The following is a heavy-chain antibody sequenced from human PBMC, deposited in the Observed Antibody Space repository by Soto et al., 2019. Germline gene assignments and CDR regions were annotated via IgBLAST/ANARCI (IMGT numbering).Heavy chain of an antibody. J-gene: IGHJ6*02. CDR1: GGSFSGYY. D-gene: IGHD3-10*01. CDR2: INHSGST. V-gene: IGHV4-34*01. Sequence: SETLSLTCAVYGGSFSGYYWSWIHQPPGKGLEWIGEINHSGSTNYNPSLKSRVTISVDTSKNQFSLKLSSVTAADTAVYYCARGRGSGSRYYYYYGMDVWGQGTTVTVSS. CDR3: ARGRGSGSRYYYYYGMDV.